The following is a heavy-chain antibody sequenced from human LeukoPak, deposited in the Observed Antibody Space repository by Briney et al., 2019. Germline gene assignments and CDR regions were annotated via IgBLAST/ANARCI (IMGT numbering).Heavy chain of an antibody. Sequence: SETLSLTCAVSGGSISSGGYSWSWIRQPPGKGLEWTGYIYHSGSTYYNPSLKSRVTISVDRSKNQFSLKLSSVTAADTAVYYCARGGMVDIIDYWGQGTLVTVSS. CDR3: ARGGMVDIIDY. J-gene: IGHJ4*02. CDR1: GGSISSGGYS. D-gene: IGHD2-2*03. V-gene: IGHV4-30-2*01. CDR2: IYHSGST.